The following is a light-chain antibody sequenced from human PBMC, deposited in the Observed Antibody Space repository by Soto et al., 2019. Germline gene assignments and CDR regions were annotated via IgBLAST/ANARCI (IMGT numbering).Light chain of an antibody. CDR1: SSSVGHES. Sequence: QSVLTQPPSVSAAPGQTVTISCSGSSSSVGHESVSWYQSLPGTAPKLLIYDNYKRPSGIPDRFSGSQSGTSATLGITGLQNGDEADYYCGTWDTTLNVWVFGGGTKLTAL. CDR2: DNY. J-gene: IGLJ3*02. V-gene: IGLV1-51*01. CDR3: GTWDTTLNVWV.